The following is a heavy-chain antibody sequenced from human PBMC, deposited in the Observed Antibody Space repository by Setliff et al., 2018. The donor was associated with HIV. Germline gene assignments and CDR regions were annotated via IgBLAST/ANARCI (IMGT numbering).Heavy chain of an antibody. D-gene: IGHD6-13*01. CDR3: ARDGYSSSWYVISGSFDY. J-gene: IGHJ4*02. CDR1: GGSISSGDYY. Sequence: PSETLSLTCTVSGGSISSGDYYWSWIRQPPGKGLEWIGNIYDSESTYYNPSLKSRVTISVDTSENQFSLKLSSVTAADTAVYYCARDGYSSSWYVISGSFDYWGQGILVTVSS. CDR2: IYDSEST. V-gene: IGHV4-30-4*08.